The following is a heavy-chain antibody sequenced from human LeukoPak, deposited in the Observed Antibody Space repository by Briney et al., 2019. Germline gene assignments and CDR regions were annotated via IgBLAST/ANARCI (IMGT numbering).Heavy chain of an antibody. Sequence: GRSLRLSCTASGFIFGDYTMTWVRQAPGKGLEWVGLIRSKAYGGTTEYAASMKGRFTISRDDSKSIAYLQMNSLKTEDTAVYYCARAYFSILTRYYIDYWGQGTLVTVSS. J-gene: IGHJ4*02. V-gene: IGHV3-49*04. CDR3: ARAYFSILTRYYIDY. CDR2: IRSKAYGGTT. CDR1: GFIFGDYT. D-gene: IGHD3-9*01.